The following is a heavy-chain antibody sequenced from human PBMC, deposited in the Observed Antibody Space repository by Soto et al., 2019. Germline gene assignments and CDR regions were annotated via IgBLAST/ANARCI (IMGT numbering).Heavy chain of an antibody. V-gene: IGHV3-23*01. D-gene: IGHD2-15*01. CDR1: GFTFSSYA. Sequence: GGSLRLSCAASGFTFSSYAMSWVRQAPGEGLEWVSAISGSGGSTYYADSVKGRFTISRDNSKNTLYLQMNSLRAEDTAVYYCAKPPPCSGGSCYLYYYYYYMDVWGKGTTVTVSS. CDR3: AKPPPCSGGSCYLYYYYYYMDV. CDR2: ISGSGGST. J-gene: IGHJ6*03.